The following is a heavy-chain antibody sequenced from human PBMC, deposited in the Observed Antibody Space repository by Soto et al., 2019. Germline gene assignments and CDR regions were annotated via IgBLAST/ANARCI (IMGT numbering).Heavy chain of an antibody. CDR1: GFTFSSYA. V-gene: IGHV3-30-3*01. CDR2: ISYDGSNK. Sequence: QVQLVESGGGVVQPGRSLRLSCAASGFTFSSYAMHWVRQAPGKGLEWVAVISYDGSNKYYADSVKGRFTISRDNSKNTLYLQMNSLRAEDTAVYYCARDHRTGDYEDYWGQGTLVTVSS. D-gene: IGHD4-17*01. J-gene: IGHJ4*02. CDR3: ARDHRTGDYEDY.